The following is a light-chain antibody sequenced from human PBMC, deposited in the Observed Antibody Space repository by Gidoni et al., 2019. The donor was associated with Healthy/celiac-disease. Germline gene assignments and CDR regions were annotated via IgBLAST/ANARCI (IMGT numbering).Light chain of an antibody. Sequence: RVTITCRASQSISSYLNWYQQKPGKAPKLLIYAASSLQSGVPSRFSGSGSGTDFTLTISSLQPEDFATYYCQQSYSTPHTVXQGTKLEIK. CDR1: QSISSY. CDR3: QQSYSTPHT. J-gene: IGKJ2*01. CDR2: AAS. V-gene: IGKV1-39*01.